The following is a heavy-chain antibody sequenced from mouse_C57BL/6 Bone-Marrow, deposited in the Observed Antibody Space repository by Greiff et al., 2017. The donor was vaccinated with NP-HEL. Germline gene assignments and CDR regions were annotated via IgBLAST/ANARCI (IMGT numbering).Heavy chain of an antibody. Sequence: DVMLVESGGGLVKPGGSLKLSCAASGFTFSDYGMHWVRQAPEKGLEWVAYISSGSSTIYYADTVKGRFTISRNNAKNTLFLQMTSLRSEDTAMYYCAREDFRFAYWGQGTLVTVSA. J-gene: IGHJ3*01. CDR3: AREDFRFAY. CDR1: GFTFSDYG. V-gene: IGHV5-17*01. CDR2: ISSGSSTI.